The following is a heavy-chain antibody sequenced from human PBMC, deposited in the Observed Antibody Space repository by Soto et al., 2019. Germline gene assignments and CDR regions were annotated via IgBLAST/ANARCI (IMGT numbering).Heavy chain of an antibody. V-gene: IGHV4-59*08. CDR3: ARHGSRDAVRFDY. CDR2: IYYTGYT. Sequence: HVQLQESGPGLVQPSETLSLTCTVSGDSISGYYWNWIRQTPGEGLEWIGFIYYTGYTYYNPSLHSPVTLSVDTSKNRFSLTLTSVTAADTAMYYCARHGSRDAVRFDYWGQGILVAVSS. D-gene: IGHD6-19*01. CDR1: GDSISGYY. J-gene: IGHJ4*02.